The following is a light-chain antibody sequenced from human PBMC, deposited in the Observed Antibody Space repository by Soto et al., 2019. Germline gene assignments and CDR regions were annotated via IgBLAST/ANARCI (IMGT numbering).Light chain of an antibody. V-gene: IGKV3-20*01. CDR3: QQFSSYPLT. J-gene: IGKJ4*01. Sequence: EIVLTQSPGTLSLSPWERATLSCRASQTVRNNYLAWYQQKPGQAPRLLIYDASSRATGIPDRFSGGGSGTDVTLTISRLEPEDFAVYYCQQFSSYPLTFGGGTKVDIK. CDR1: QTVRNNY. CDR2: DAS.